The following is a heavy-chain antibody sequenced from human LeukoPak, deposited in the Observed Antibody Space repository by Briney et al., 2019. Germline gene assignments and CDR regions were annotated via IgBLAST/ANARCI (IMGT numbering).Heavy chain of an antibody. V-gene: IGHV3-11*04. CDR2: ISSSGSTI. CDR3: SKARRDGFNLGDY. CDR1: GFTFSDYY. J-gene: IGHJ4*02. D-gene: IGHD5-24*01. Sequence: GGSLRLSCAASGFTFSDYYMNWVRQAPGKGLEWVSYISSSGSTIYYADSVKGRFTISRDNAKNSLYLQMNSLRAEDTARYYCSKARRDGFNLGDYWGQGTLVTVSS.